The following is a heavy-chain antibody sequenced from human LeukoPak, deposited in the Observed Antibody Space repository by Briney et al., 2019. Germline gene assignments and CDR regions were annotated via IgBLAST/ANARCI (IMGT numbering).Heavy chain of an antibody. V-gene: IGHV3-20*04. J-gene: IGHJ3*02. CDR1: GFTFDDYG. CDR3: ARARTYYYDSSGYYGAFDI. Sequence: GGSLRLSCAASGFTFDDYGMSWVRQAPGKGLEWVSGINWNGGSTGYADSVKGRFTISRDNAKNSLYPQMNSLRAEDTALYYCARARTYYYDSSGYYGAFDIWGQGTMVTVSS. CDR2: INWNGGST. D-gene: IGHD3-22*01.